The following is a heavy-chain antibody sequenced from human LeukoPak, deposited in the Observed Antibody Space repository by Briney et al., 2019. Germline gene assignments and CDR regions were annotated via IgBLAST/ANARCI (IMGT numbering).Heavy chain of an antibody. J-gene: IGHJ6*03. CDR2: IYTSGST. CDR1: GGSISSYY. D-gene: IGHD3-10*01. Sequence: SETLSLTCTVSGGSISSYYWSWIRQPAGKGLEWIGRIYTSGSTNYNPSLKSRVTMSVDTSKNQFSLKLSSVTAADTAVYYCAREWFGELWYYMDVWGKGTTVTISS. V-gene: IGHV4-4*07. CDR3: AREWFGELWYYMDV.